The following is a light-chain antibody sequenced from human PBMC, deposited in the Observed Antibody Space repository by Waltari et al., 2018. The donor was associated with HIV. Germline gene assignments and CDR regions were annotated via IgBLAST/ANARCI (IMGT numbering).Light chain of an antibody. V-gene: IGLV2-23*02. Sequence: QSALTQPASVSGSPGQSITISCTGTSSDVGGYNLVSWYQQHPGQAPKLMIYEVSKRTSGVSNRFSGSKSGNTAALTISGLQAEDEADYYCCAYAGSTTYVIFGGGTKLTVL. J-gene: IGLJ2*01. CDR2: EVS. CDR3: CAYAGSTTYVI. CDR1: SSDVGGYNL.